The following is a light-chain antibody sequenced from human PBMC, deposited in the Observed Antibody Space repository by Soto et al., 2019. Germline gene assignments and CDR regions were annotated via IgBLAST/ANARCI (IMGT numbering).Light chain of an antibody. J-gene: IGKJ4*01. V-gene: IGKV1-5*03. Sequence: DIQMTQSPSTLSASVGDRVTITCRASQSISYWLAWYQQKPGKAPKLLIYTASSLESGVPSRFSGSGSGTEFTLTISSLQPDDFATYYCQQYNTYSGLTLGGGTKVEIK. CDR2: TAS. CDR3: QQYNTYSGLT. CDR1: QSISYW.